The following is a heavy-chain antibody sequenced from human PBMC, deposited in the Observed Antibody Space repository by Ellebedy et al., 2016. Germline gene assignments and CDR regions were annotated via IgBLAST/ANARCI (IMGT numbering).Heavy chain of an antibody. Sequence: SETLSLTXTVSGGSISSSSYYWGWIRQPPGKGLEWIGSIYYSGSTYYNPSLKSRVTISVDTSKSQFSLKLSSVTAADTAVYYCARVAPAATFHYYYYMDVWGKGTTVTVSS. V-gene: IGHV4-39*07. J-gene: IGHJ6*03. CDR2: IYYSGST. D-gene: IGHD2-2*01. CDR3: ARVAPAATFHYYYYMDV. CDR1: GGSISSSSYY.